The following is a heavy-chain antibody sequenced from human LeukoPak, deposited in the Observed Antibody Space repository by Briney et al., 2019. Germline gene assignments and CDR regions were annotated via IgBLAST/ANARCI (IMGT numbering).Heavy chain of an antibody. V-gene: IGHV5-51*01. Sequence: GESLRISCKGSGYTFSSYWIGWVRQMPGKGLEWMGIIYPGDSDTRYSPSLQGRVTISVDTSIGTAYLQWSSLKASDTAIYYCARQNDFRLDYWGQGTLVTVSS. D-gene: IGHD3-3*01. CDR2: IYPGDSDT. J-gene: IGHJ4*02. CDR3: ARQNDFRLDY. CDR1: GYTFSSYW.